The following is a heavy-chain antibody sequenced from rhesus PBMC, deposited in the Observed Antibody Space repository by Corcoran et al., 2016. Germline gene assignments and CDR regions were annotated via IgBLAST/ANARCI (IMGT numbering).Heavy chain of an antibody. CDR2: IGGSSGST. D-gene: IGHD2-2*01. J-gene: IGHJ4*01. CDR1: GYSISSGYG. CDR3: ARDRIYYYFDY. Sequence: QVQLQESGPGLVKPSETLSLTCAVSGYSISSGYGWSWIRQPPGKGLEWIGYIGGSSGSTNYNPSLKSRVTISKDTSKNQFSLKLSSVTAADTAVYYCARDRIYYYFDYWGQGVLVTVSS. V-gene: IGHV4-127*01.